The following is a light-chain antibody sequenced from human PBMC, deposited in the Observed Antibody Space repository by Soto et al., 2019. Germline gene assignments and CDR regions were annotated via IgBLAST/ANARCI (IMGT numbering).Light chain of an antibody. CDR1: SSDVGVYNY. J-gene: IGLJ3*02. Sequence: QSALTQPASVSGSPGQSITISCTGTSSDVGVYNYVSWYQHHPGKAPKLMIYEASNRPSGVSNRFSGSKSGNTASLTISGLQAEDEADYYCNPYTTSRSWVFGGGTQRTVL. V-gene: IGLV2-14*01. CDR3: NPYTTSRSWV. CDR2: EAS.